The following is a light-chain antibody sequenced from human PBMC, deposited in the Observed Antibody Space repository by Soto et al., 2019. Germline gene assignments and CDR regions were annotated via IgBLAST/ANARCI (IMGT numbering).Light chain of an antibody. CDR3: QSYDSSNPVV. CDR1: SGSIASNY. Sequence: NFMLTQPHSVLESPGKTVTISCTGSSGSIASNYVQWYQQRPGSAPTTVIYEDNQRPSGVPDRFSGSIDSSSNSASLTISGLKTEDEADYYCQSYDSSNPVVFGGGTKLTVL. J-gene: IGLJ2*01. CDR2: EDN. V-gene: IGLV6-57*02.